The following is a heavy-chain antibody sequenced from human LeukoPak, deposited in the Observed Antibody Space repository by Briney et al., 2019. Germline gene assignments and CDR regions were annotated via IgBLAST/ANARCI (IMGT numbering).Heavy chain of an antibody. CDR3: ARGVNYYYYYMDV. J-gene: IGHJ6*03. CDR2: IYTSGST. Sequence: SETLSCNCTVYGVSFSGYYWSWIRPPAVHGLEWIGRIYTSGSTNYTPSLKSRVTISVDTSKNQYSLKLSSMTAADTAVYYCARGVNYYYYYMDVWGKGTTVTISS. D-gene: IGHD4-23*01. V-gene: IGHV4-59*10. CDR1: GVSFSGYY.